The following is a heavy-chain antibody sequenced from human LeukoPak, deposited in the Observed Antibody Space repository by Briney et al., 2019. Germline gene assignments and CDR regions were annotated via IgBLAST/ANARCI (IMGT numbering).Heavy chain of an antibody. Sequence: SETLSLTCTVSGGSISSSSYYWGWIRQPPGKGLEWIGYIYYSGSTNYNPSLKSRVTISVDTSKNQFSLKLSSVTAADTAVYYCARDRGNSYGYFGYWGQGTLVTVSS. J-gene: IGHJ4*02. V-gene: IGHV4-61*01. D-gene: IGHD5-18*01. CDR3: ARDRGNSYGYFGY. CDR1: GGSISSSSYY. CDR2: IYYSGST.